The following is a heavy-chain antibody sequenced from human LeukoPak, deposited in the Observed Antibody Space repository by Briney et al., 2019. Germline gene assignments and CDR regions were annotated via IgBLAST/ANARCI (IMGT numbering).Heavy chain of an antibody. CDR1: GHSISTGYY. CDR2: MSHNRGT. J-gene: IGHJ6*02. V-gene: IGHV4-38-2*01. D-gene: IGHD3-10*01. Sequence: SETLSLTCAVSGHSISTGYYWGWIRQPPGKGLEWIGSMSHNRGTYYNPSLKSRVTISMDTSKNQISLRLTSVTAADTAVYYCASYYASGVSAYNYYGMGVWGQGTTVIVSS. CDR3: ASYYASGVSAYNYYGMGV.